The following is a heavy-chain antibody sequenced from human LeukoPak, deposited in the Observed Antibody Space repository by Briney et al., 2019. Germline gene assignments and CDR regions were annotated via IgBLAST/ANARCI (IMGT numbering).Heavy chain of an antibody. Sequence: GGSLRLSCVVSGFTFSGSAVHWVRQASGKGLEWVGRIRSKANNYATAYAASVKGRFTISRDDSKNTAYLQMNSLKTEDTAVYYCTGDNFDSSVKFDYWGQGTLVTVSS. J-gene: IGHJ4*02. CDR2: IRSKANNYAT. D-gene: IGHD3-22*01. CDR3: TGDNFDSSVKFDY. CDR1: GFTFSGSA. V-gene: IGHV3-73*01.